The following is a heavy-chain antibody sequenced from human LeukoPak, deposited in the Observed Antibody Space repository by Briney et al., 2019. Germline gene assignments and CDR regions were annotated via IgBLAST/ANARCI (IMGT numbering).Heavy chain of an antibody. V-gene: IGHV3-23*01. CDR3: ARTDYYDSSGYYRGVGYYFDY. CDR2: ISSTGGAT. CDR1: GFTFSTYD. J-gene: IGHJ4*02. Sequence: VRPGGSLRLSCAASGFTFSTYDMSWVRQAPGKGLEWVSSISSTGGATHYADSVKGRFSISRDNSENTLYFQMSSLRVEDTALYYCARTDYYDSSGYYRGVGYYFDYWGQGTLVTVSS. D-gene: IGHD3-22*01.